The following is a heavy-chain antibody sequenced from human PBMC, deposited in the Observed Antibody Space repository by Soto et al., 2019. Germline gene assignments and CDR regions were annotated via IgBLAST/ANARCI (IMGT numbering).Heavy chain of an antibody. CDR2: ISYDGSNK. CDR1: GFTFSSYG. V-gene: IGHV3-30*18. D-gene: IGHD6-6*01. Sequence: QVQLVESGGGVVQPGRSLRLSCAASGFTFSSYGMHWVRQAPGKGLEWVAVISYDGSNKYYADSVKGRFTISRDNSKNPLYLQMNRPTAEDTAVYYFAKDHGSSSAPVNFDNWGQGTLVTVSS. J-gene: IGHJ4*02. CDR3: AKDHGSSSAPVNFDN.